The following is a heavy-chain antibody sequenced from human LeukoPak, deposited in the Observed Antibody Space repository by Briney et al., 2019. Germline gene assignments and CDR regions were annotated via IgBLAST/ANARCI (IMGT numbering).Heavy chain of an antibody. CDR3: ARGGYCSSTSCFNYYYYGMDV. D-gene: IGHD2-2*01. CDR2: IGTAGDT. Sequence: GGSLRLSCAASGFTFSSYDMHWVRQATGKGLEWVSAIGTAGDTYYPGSVKGRFTIFRENAKNSLYLQMNSLRAGDTAVYYCARGGYCSSTSCFNYYYYGMDVWGQGTTVTVSS. V-gene: IGHV3-13*01. CDR1: GFTFSSYD. J-gene: IGHJ6*02.